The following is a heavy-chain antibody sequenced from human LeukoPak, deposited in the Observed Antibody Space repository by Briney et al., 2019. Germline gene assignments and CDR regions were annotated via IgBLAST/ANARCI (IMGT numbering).Heavy chain of an antibody. V-gene: IGHV3-74*01. CDR1: GFTFSSYW. CDR3: ARQYSYDSSGYYPWDY. D-gene: IGHD3-22*01. Sequence: GGSLRLSCAASGFTFSSYWMHWVRQAPGKGLVWVSRINSDGSSTTYADSVKGRFTISRDNAMNTLYLQMNSLRAEDTAIYYCARQYSYDSSGYYPWDYWGQGTLVTVSS. CDR2: INSDGSST. J-gene: IGHJ4*02.